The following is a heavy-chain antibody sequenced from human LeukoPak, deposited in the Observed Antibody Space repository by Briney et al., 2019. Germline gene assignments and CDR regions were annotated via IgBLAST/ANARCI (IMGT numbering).Heavy chain of an antibody. CDR1: GFNFSNAW. CDR3: TTDLGTFEGWYFDGYIDY. D-gene: IGHD6-19*01. Sequence: GGSLRLSGAASGFNFSNAWMSWVRQAPGKGLEWVGRIKSKTDGGTTDYAAPVKGRLTISRDDSKNTLYLQMNSLKTEDTAVYYCTTDLGTFEGWYFDGYIDYWGQGTLVTVSS. V-gene: IGHV3-15*01. CDR2: IKSKTDGGTT. J-gene: IGHJ4*02.